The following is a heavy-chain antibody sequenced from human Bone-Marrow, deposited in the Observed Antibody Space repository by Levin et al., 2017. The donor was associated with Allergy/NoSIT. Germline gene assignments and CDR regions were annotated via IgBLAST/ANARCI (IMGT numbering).Heavy chain of an antibody. CDR1: GFTFSSYA. CDR2: ISGSGGST. Sequence: TGGSLRLSCAASGFTFSSYAMSWVRQAPGKGLEWVSAISGSGGSTYYADSVKGRFTISRDNSKTTLYLQMHSLRAEDTAVDYCAQSVSPFDYWGQGTLVTVSS. CDR3: AQSVSPFDY. D-gene: IGHD5/OR15-5a*01. J-gene: IGHJ4*02. V-gene: IGHV3-23*01.